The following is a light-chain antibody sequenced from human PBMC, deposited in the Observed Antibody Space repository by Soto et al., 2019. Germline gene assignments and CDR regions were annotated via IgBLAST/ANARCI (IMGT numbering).Light chain of an antibody. J-gene: IGKJ2*01. CDR3: QQSANSPVT. V-gene: IGKV3-20*01. CDR2: GAS. CDR1: QSVSSTY. Sequence: TVLTQSPGTLSLSPGERATLSCRASQSVSSTYVSWYQQKPGQAPRLLIFGASSRATGIPDRFSGSGSGXXXPLTISRLEPEDFAVYYCQQSANSPVTFGQGTKLEIK.